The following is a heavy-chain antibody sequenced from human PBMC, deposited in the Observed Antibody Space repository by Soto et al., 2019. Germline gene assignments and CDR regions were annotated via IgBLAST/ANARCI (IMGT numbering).Heavy chain of an antibody. CDR2: LDGAGGST. CDR3: AAPRDEYGSGVSWFTYGMDI. J-gene: IGHJ6*02. Sequence: LRLSCLASGFTFSDFAMTWVRHVRGRGLEWVASLDGAGGSTYYAESVRGRFSISRDNSQNTLFLQMKRLTVDDTAIYYCAAPRDEYGSGVSWFTYGMDIWGQGTTVTVSS. CDR1: GFTFSDFA. D-gene: IGHD3-10*01. V-gene: IGHV3-23*01.